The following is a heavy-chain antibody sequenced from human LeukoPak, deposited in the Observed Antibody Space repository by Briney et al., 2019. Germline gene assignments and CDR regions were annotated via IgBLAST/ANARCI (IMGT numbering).Heavy chain of an antibody. Sequence: GASVKVSCKASGYTFTSYDISWVRQAPGRGLEWMGWISAYNGNTNYAQKLQGRVTMTRDTSISTAYMELSRLRSDDTAVYYCARGGELYYYYMDVWGKGTTVTISS. CDR2: ISAYNGNT. D-gene: IGHD3-16*01. CDR1: GYTFTSYD. V-gene: IGHV1-18*01. CDR3: ARGGELYYYYMDV. J-gene: IGHJ6*03.